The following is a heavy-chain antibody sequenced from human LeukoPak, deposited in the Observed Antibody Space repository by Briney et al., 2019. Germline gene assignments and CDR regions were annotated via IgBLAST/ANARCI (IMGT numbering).Heavy chain of an antibody. J-gene: IGHJ4*02. D-gene: IGHD3-22*01. CDR3: ARDRNPMIAGFDY. CDR2: INAGNGNT. Sequence: GASVKVSCKASGYTFTSYAMHWVRQAPGQRLEWMGWINAGNGNTKYSQKFQGRVTITRDTSASTAYMELSSLRSEDTAVYYCARDRNPMIAGFDYWGQGTLVTVSS. CDR1: GYTFTSYA. V-gene: IGHV1-3*01.